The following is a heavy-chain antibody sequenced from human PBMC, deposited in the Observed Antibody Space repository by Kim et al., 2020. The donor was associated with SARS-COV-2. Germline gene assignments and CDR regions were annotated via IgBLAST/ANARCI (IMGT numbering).Heavy chain of an antibody. CDR2: IYYSGST. Sequence: SETLSLTCTVSGGSISSYYWSWIRQPPGKGLEWIGHIYYSGSTNYNPSLKSRVTISVDTSKNQFSLKLSSVTAADTAVYYCARHIPLNYGDYSWFDLWGKVTLVTVSS. V-gene: IGHV4-59*08. CDR1: GGSISSYY. D-gene: IGHD4-17*01. J-gene: IGHJ5*02. CDR3: ARHIPLNYGDYSWFDL.